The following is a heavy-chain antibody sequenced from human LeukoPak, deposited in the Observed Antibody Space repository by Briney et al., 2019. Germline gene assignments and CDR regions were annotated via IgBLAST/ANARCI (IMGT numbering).Heavy chain of an antibody. J-gene: IGHJ4*02. V-gene: IGHV4-38-2*02. CDR2: IYTSGST. CDR1: GYSISSGYY. CDR3: ARGMMVQQQLAFDY. D-gene: IGHD6-13*01. Sequence: SETLSLTCTVSGYSISSGYYWGWIRQPPGKGLEWIGRIYTSGSTNYNPSLKSRVTMSVDTSKNQFSLKLSSVTAADTAVYYCARGMMVQQQLAFDYWGQGTLVTVSS.